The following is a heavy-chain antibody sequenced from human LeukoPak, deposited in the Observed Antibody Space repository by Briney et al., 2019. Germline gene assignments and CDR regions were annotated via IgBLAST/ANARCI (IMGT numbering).Heavy chain of an antibody. V-gene: IGHV1-18*01. CDR3: ARRYSGSYYQLFDY. CDR2: ISAYNGNT. CDR1: GYTFTSYG. J-gene: IGHJ4*02. Sequence: ASVKVSCKASGYTFTSYGISWVRQAPGQGLEWMGWISAYNGNTNYAQKLQGRVTMTTDTSTSTAYMELRSLRSDDTAVHYCARRYSGSYYQLFDYWGQGTLVTVSS. D-gene: IGHD1-26*01.